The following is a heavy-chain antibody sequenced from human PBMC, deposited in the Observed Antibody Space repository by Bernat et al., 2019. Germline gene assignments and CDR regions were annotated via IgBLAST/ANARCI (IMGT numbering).Heavy chain of an antibody. CDR2: IDPSDSYI. D-gene: IGHD3-3*01. V-gene: IGHV5-10-1*03. CDR1: GYRFTNSW. CDR3: ARLLVDSWSGYYTGGYYYYIDV. Sequence: EVQLVQSGAEVKKPGESLRISCQGSGYRFTNSWISWVRRMPGKGLEWMGRIDPSDSYIQYNPTFQGHVTISADKSINTAYLQWSSLRASDTAIYYCARLLVDSWSGYYTGGYYYYIDVWGKGTTVTVSS. J-gene: IGHJ6*03.